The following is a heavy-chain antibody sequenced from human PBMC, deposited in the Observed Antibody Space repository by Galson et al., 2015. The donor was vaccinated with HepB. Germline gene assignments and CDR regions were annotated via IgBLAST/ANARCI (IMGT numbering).Heavy chain of an antibody. D-gene: IGHD3-16*02. CDR2: INPNSGGT. V-gene: IGHV1-2*06. Sequence: SVKVSCKASGYTFTGYYMHWVRQAPGQGLEWMGRINPNSGGTNYAQKFQGRVTMTRDTSISTAYMELSRLRSDDTAVYYCAREDLGELSLDDAFDIWGQGTMVTVSS. CDR3: AREDLGELSLDDAFDI. J-gene: IGHJ3*02. CDR1: GYTFTGYY.